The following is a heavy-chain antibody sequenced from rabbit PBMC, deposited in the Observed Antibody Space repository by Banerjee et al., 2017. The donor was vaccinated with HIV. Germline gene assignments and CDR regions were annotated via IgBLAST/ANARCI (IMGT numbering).Heavy chain of an antibody. V-gene: IGHV1S40*01. CDR1: GFSFSSGYD. J-gene: IGHJ4*01. Sequence: QSLEESGGGLVKPEGSLTLTCKASGFSFSSGYDMCWVRQAPGKGLEWIGYIDPVFGNTYYASWVNGRFTISSHNAQNTLYLQLNSLTAADTATYFCARDLLAAYGDVGDNLWGQGTLVTVS. CDR2: IDPVFGNT. CDR3: ARDLLAAYGDVGDNL. D-gene: IGHD2-1*01.